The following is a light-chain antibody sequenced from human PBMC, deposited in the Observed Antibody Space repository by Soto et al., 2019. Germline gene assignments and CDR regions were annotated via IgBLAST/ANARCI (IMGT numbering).Light chain of an antibody. CDR1: QSISSW. V-gene: IGKV1-5*03. J-gene: IGKJ2*03. CDR3: QRYNWYPYS. Sequence: DIQMTQSPSTLSASVGDRDTFTCRASQSISSWLAWYQQKPGEAPKLLIYRASILESGVPSRFSGSGSGTEFTLTISSLQPDDFATYYCQRYNWYPYSFGQGTKLEIK. CDR2: RAS.